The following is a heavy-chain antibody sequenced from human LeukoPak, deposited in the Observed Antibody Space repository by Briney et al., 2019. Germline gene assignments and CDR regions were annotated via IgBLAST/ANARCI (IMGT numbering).Heavy chain of an antibody. CDR3: ARGTMMVGP. V-gene: IGHV4-59*01. D-gene: IGHD3-22*01. CDR2: IYYSGTT. CDR1: GGSISHYY. Sequence: PSETLSLTCTVSGGSISHYYWSWLRQPPGKGLEYIGYIYYSGTTTYNPSLKSRATISVDTSKNQFSLKLSSVTAADTAVYYCARGTMMVGPWGQGTLVTVSS. J-gene: IGHJ5*02.